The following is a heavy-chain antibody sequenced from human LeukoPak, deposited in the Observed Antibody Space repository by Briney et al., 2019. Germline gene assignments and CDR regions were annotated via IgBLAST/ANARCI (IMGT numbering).Heavy chain of an antibody. J-gene: IGHJ1*01. CDR1: GGSISR. D-gene: IGHD3-22*01. V-gene: IGHV4-59*08. Sequence: SETLSLTCTVSGGSISRIRQPPGKGLEWIGYIYYSGSTNYNPSLKSRVTISVDTSKNQFSLKLSSVTAADTAVYYCARHDYYDSSGYYSEYFQHWGQGTLVTVSS. CDR2: IYYSGST. CDR3: ARHDYYDSSGYYSEYFQH.